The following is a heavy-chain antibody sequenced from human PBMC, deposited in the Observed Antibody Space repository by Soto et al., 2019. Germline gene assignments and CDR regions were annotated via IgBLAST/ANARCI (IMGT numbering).Heavy chain of an antibody. Sequence: QVQLQGSGPGLVKPSQTLSLTFSVSGGSISSGGYYWSWIRQHPEKGLEWIGYIYYSGSTNYNPSLKSRVIISVDTSSNRFSLDLRSVTAADTAIYYCARHSASWQWFDYWGQGTLVTVSS. D-gene: IGHD1-26*01. CDR1: GGSISSGGYY. CDR2: IYYSGST. V-gene: IGHV4-31*03. CDR3: ARHSASWQWFDY. J-gene: IGHJ5*01.